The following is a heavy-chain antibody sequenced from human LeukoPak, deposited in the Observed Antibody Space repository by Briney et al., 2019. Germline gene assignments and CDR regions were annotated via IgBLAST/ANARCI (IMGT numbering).Heavy chain of an antibody. J-gene: IGHJ4*02. CDR1: GFTVSNIY. CDR2: ISGSGSGT. Sequence: PGGSLRLSCAASGFTVSNIYMSWVRQAPGKGLEWVSAISGSGSGTYYADSVTGRFTISRDNSKNTLYLHMNSLRAEDTAVYYCAKYCSAANCYHGIDYWGQGTLVTVSS. CDR3: AKYCSAANCYHGIDY. V-gene: IGHV3-23*01. D-gene: IGHD2-15*01.